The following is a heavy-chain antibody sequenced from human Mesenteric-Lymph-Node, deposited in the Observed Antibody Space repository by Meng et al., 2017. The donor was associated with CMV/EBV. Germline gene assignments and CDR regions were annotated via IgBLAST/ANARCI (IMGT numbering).Heavy chain of an antibody. D-gene: IGHD2-2*02. CDR3: AKAYCSSTSCYIGNAFDI. V-gene: IGHV3-9*01. J-gene: IGHJ3*02. CDR1: GFTVSSNE. CDR2: ISWNSGSI. Sequence: SLKISCAASGFTVSSNEMSWVRQAPGKGPEWVSGISWNSGSIGYADSVKGRFTISRDNAKNSLYLQMNSLRAEDTALYYCAKAYCSSTSCYIGNAFDIWGQGTMVTVSS.